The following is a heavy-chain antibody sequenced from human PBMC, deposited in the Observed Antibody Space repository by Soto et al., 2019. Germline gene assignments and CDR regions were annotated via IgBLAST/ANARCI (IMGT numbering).Heavy chain of an antibody. CDR1: GFTFSNYW. V-gene: IGHV3-74*01. D-gene: IGHD6-13*01. CDR3: AKEIAAGTSGWFDP. Sequence: PVGSLRLSCAASGFTFSNYWMHWIRQAPGKGLVWVSRIAYDESTTTYADSVKGRFTISRDNSKNTLYLQMNSLRADDSAVYYCAKEIAAGTSGWFDPWGQGTLVTVSS. J-gene: IGHJ5*02. CDR2: IAYDESTT.